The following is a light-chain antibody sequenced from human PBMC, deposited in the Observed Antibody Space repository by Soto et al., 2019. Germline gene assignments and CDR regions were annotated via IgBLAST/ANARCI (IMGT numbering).Light chain of an antibody. CDR3: QQYNNWPRT. Sequence: EIVMTQSPATLSVSPGATATLSCRASQSVSTDLAWYQQKPGQVPRVLIYGASTRATDIPARFSGSGSGTDFTLIIDSLQSEDFAVYYCQQYNNWPRTFGQGTKVEIK. CDR1: QSVSTD. CDR2: GAS. V-gene: IGKV3-15*01. J-gene: IGKJ1*01.